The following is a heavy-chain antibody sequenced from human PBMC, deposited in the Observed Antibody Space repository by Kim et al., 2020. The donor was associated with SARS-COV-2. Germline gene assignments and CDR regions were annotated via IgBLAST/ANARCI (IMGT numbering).Heavy chain of an antibody. J-gene: IGHJ4*02. V-gene: IGHV5-51*01. D-gene: IGHD3-22*01. Sequence: YSPSAQGQVTFSADKSISTAYLQWRSLKASDTAIYYCAREVVSKRYFDYWGQGTLVTVSS. CDR3: AREVVSKRYFDY.